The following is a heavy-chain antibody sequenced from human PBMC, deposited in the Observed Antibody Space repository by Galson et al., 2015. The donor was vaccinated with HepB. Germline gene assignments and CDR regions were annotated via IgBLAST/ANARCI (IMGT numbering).Heavy chain of an antibody. CDR3: ARTYCGGDCYSFHYYYGMGV. CDR1: GGTFSSYA. Sequence: SVKVSCKASGGTFSSYAISWVRQAPGQGLEWMGGIIPIFGIANYAQKFQGRVTITADESTSTAYMELSSLRSEDTAVYYCARTYCGGDCYSFHYYYGMGVWGQGTTVTVSS. V-gene: IGHV1-69*13. D-gene: IGHD2-21*02. J-gene: IGHJ6*02. CDR2: IIPIFGIA.